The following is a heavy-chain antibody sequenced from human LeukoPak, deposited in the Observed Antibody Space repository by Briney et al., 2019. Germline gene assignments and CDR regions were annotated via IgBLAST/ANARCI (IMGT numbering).Heavy chain of an antibody. Sequence: ASVKVSCKASGYTFTSYGISWVRQATGQGLECMGWMNPNSGNTGYAQKFQGRVTITRNTSISTAYMELSSLRSEDTAVYYCARGRGYDFWSGYTHDAFDIWGQGTMVTVSS. V-gene: IGHV1-8*03. CDR3: ARGRGYDFWSGYTHDAFDI. CDR2: MNPNSGNT. CDR1: GYTFTSYG. D-gene: IGHD3-3*01. J-gene: IGHJ3*02.